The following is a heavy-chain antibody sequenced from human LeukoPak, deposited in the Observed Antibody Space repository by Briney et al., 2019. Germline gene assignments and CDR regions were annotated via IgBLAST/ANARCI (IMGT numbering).Heavy chain of an antibody. CDR1: GFTFSSYA. CDR3: TADRDYYDFWSGYYRGELYYMDV. J-gene: IGHJ6*03. Sequence: GGSLRLSCAASGFTFSSYAMSWVRQAPGKGLEWVSAISGSGGSTYYADSVKGRFTISRDNSKNTLYLQMNSLKTEDTAVYYCTADRDYYDFWSGYYRGELYYMDVWGKGTTVTVSS. CDR2: ISGSGGST. V-gene: IGHV3-23*01. D-gene: IGHD3-3*01.